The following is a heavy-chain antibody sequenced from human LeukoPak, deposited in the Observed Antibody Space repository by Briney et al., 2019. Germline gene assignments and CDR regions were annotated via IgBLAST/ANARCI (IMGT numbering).Heavy chain of an antibody. CDR3: AREDCSGGDCTSFDY. D-gene: IGHD2-15*01. V-gene: IGHV4-34*01. CDR2: INPGGST. CDR1: GGTFSGYY. J-gene: IGHJ4*02. Sequence: RTSETLSLTCAAYGGTFSGYYWSWIRQSPGKGLEWIGEINPGGSTNYNPSLESRVIISVDTSKNQFSLKMDSVRAADTAVYYCAREDCSGGDCTSFDYWGQGTLVTVSS.